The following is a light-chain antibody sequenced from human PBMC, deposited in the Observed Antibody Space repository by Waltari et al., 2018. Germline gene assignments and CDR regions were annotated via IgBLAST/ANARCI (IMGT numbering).Light chain of an antibody. CDR2: DVF. V-gene: IGLV2-14*03. CDR3: SSYTNRATWA. CDR1: SSDIGGYHY. J-gene: IGLJ3*02. Sequence: QSALTQPASVSGSPGQSITISCNGSSSDIGGYHYVSWYQQYPGEAPKLLIYDVFKRASGVSGRFSGSKSGNTASLTISGLQAEDEADYFCSSYTNRATWAFGRGTKLTVL.